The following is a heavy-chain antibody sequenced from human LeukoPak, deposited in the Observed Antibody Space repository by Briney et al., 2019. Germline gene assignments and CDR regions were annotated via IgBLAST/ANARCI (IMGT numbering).Heavy chain of an antibody. V-gene: IGHV3-23*01. D-gene: IGHD3-10*01. CDR2: ISGSGGST. CDR1: GFTFSSYA. J-gene: IGHJ5*02. Sequence: PGGSLRLSCAASGFTFSSYAMSWVRQAPGKGLEWVSAISGSGGSTYYADSVKGRFTISRDNSKNTLYLQMNSLRAEDTAVYYCAKAPGYYYGSGRFNWFDPWGQGTLVTVSS. CDR3: AKAPGYYYGSGRFNWFDP.